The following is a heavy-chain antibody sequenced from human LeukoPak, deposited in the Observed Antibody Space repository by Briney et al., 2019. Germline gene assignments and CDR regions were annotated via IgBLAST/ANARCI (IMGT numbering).Heavy chain of an antibody. V-gene: IGHV1-8*01. Sequence: ASVKVSCKASGYTFTSYDINWVRQATGQGLEWMGWMNPNSGNTGYAQKFQGRVTMTRNTSISTAYMELSSLRSEDTAVYYCARSPESSSWYRVVWFDPWGQGTLVTVSS. D-gene: IGHD6-13*01. CDR1: GYTFTSYD. CDR2: MNPNSGNT. J-gene: IGHJ5*02. CDR3: ARSPESSSWYRVVWFDP.